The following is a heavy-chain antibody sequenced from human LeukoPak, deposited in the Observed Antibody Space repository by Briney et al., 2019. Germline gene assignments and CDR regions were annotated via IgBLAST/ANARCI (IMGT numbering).Heavy chain of an antibody. D-gene: IGHD2-2*01. CDR1: GFTFSSYS. Sequence: PGGSLRLSCAASGFTFSSYSMNWVRQAPGKGLEWVSYISSSSSTIYYADSVEGRFTISRDNAKNSLYLQMNSLRAEDTAVYYCATHAEATPDCWGQGTLVTVSS. CDR3: ATHAEATPDC. V-gene: IGHV3-48*01. CDR2: ISSSSSTI. J-gene: IGHJ4*02.